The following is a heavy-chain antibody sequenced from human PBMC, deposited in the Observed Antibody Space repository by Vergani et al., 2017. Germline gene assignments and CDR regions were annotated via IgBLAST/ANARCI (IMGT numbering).Heavy chain of an antibody. V-gene: IGHV4-39*07. Sequence: QLQLQESGPGLVKPSETLSLTCTVSGGSISSSSYYWGWIRQPPGKGLEWIGSIYYSGSTYYNPSLKSRVTISVDTSKNQLSLKLSSVTAADTAVYYCARASIFGVVTNNWFDPWGQGTLVTVSS. CDR1: GGSISSSSYY. CDR3: ARASIFGVVTNNWFDP. J-gene: IGHJ5*02. D-gene: IGHD3-3*01. CDR2: IYYSGST.